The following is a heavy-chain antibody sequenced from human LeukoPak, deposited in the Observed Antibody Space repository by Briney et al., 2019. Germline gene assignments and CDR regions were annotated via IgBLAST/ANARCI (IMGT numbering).Heavy chain of an antibody. CDR2: IKQDGSEK. CDR1: GFTFSSYW. Sequence: GGSLRLSCAASGFTFSSYWMSWVRQAPGKGLEWVAKIKQDGSEKYYVDSVKGRFTISSDNAKNSLYLQMNSLRAQDTAVYYCARERAGYIDWGQGTLVTVSS. V-gene: IGHV3-7*01. D-gene: IGHD5-12*01. CDR3: ARERAGYID. J-gene: IGHJ4*02.